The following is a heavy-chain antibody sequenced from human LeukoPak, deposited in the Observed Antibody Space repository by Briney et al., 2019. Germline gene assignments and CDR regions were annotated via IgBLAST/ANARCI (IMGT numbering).Heavy chain of an antibody. D-gene: IGHD3-22*01. J-gene: IGHJ3*02. CDR2: IYYSGST. CDR3: ARRRDYYDSSGYRGAFDI. Sequence: SETLSLTCTVSGGSISSYYWSWIRQPPGKGLEWIGYIYYSGSTNYNPSLKSRVTISVDTSKNQFSLKLSSVTAADTAVYYCARRRDYYDSSGYRGAFDIWGQGTMVTVSS. CDR1: GGSISSYY. V-gene: IGHV4-59*08.